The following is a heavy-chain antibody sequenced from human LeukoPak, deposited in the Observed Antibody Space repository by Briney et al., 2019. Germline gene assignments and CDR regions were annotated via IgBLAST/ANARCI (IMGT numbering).Heavy chain of an antibody. Sequence: SETLSLTCTVSGYSISSGYYWGWIRQPPGKGLEWIGSIYHSGSTYYNPSLKSRVTISVDTSKNQFSLKLSSVTAADTAVYYCARLLLCLDYWGQGTLVIVSS. CDR2: IYHSGST. CDR1: GYSISSGYY. J-gene: IGHJ4*02. D-gene: IGHD3-10*01. CDR3: ARLLLCLDY. V-gene: IGHV4-38-2*02.